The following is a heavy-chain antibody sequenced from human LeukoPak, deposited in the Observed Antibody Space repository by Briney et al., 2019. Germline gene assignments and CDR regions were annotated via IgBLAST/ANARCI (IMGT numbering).Heavy chain of an antibody. Sequence: GGSLRLSCAASGFTFRSSWMIWVRQAPGKGLEWVASINEDGSEKYYVDSVKGRFTVSRDNARNSLYVQMNSLRVEDTAVYYCARVGDYYYYYMDVWGKGTTVTISS. D-gene: IGHD3-16*01. CDR1: GFTFRSSW. J-gene: IGHJ6*03. CDR2: INEDGSEK. CDR3: ARVGDYYYYYMDV. V-gene: IGHV3-7*01.